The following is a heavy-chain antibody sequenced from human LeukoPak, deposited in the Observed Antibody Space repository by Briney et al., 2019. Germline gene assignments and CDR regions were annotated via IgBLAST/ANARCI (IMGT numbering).Heavy chain of an antibody. Sequence: PSETLSLTCTVSGGSISSSSYYWGWIRQPPGKGLEWIGSIYYSGSTYYNPSLKSRVTISVDTSKNQFSLKLSSVTAADTAVYYCARGAAGTEMFDPWGQGTLVTVSS. V-gene: IGHV4-39*07. D-gene: IGHD6-13*01. CDR1: GGSISSSSYY. CDR3: ARGAAGTEMFDP. CDR2: IYYSGST. J-gene: IGHJ5*02.